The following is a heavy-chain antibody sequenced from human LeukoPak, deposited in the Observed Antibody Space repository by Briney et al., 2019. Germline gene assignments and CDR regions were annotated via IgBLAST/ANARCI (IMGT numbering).Heavy chain of an antibody. CDR2: IWYDGSNK. J-gene: IGHJ4*02. Sequence: SGGSLRLSCAASGFTFSSYGMHWVRQAPGKGLEGVAVIWYDGSNKYYADSVKGRFTISRDNSKNTLYLQMNSLRAEDTAVYYCAKGYYYDSSGYYYYFDYWGQGTLVTVSS. D-gene: IGHD3-22*01. CDR1: GFTFSSYG. CDR3: AKGYYYDSSGYYYYFDY. V-gene: IGHV3-33*06.